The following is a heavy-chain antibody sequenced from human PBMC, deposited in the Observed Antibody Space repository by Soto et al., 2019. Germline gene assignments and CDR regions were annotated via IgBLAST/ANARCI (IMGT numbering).Heavy chain of an antibody. Sequence: SETLCLTWTVSGGSISSDDWSWIRQPPGKGLEWIGYIYYSGSTNYNPSLKSRVTISVDTSKNQFSLKLSSVTAADTAVYYCARDYGDYYFDYWGQGTLVTVSS. CDR3: ARDYGDYYFDY. J-gene: IGHJ4*02. CDR2: IYYSGST. V-gene: IGHV4-59*01. CDR1: GGSISSDD. D-gene: IGHD4-17*01.